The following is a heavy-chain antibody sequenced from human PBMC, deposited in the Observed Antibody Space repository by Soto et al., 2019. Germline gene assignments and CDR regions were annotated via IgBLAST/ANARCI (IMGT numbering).Heavy chain of an antibody. CDR1: GFTFSIYS. CDR3: VAWSVNNL. D-gene: IGHD1-20*01. V-gene: IGHV3-21*05. CDR2: IMPESSHI. J-gene: IGHJ4*02. Sequence: GGSLRLSCAASGFTFSIYSMIWVRQAPGKGLEWVSYIMPESSHIFYADSVKGRFTISRDNAKNSLYLQMNSLRAEDTALYYCVAWSVNNLWGQGTPVTVSS.